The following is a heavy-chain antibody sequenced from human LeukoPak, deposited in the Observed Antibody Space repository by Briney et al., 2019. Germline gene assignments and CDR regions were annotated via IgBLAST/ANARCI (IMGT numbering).Heavy chain of an antibody. D-gene: IGHD2-2*01. J-gene: IGHJ5*02. CDR2: IYYRGST. V-gene: IGHV4-61*01. Sequence: SETLSLTCTVSGGSVSSGLHYWNWIRQPPGKGLEWIGYIYYRGSTDYNPSLKSRVTMSVDTPKNQFSLKLRSVTAADTAVYYCARDSHFCSGISCDLGWFDPWGQGTLVTVSS. CDR3: ARDSHFCSGISCDLGWFDP. CDR1: GGSVSSGLHY.